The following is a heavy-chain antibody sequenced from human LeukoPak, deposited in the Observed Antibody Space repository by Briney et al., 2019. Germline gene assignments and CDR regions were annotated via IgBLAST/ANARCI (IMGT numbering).Heavy chain of an antibody. D-gene: IGHD1-26*01. J-gene: IGHJ4*02. CDR2: IYHSGST. V-gene: IGHV4-59*12. CDR1: GGSISSYY. Sequence: PSETLSLTCTVSGGSISSYYWSWIRQPPGKGLEWIGYIYHSGSTYYNPSLKSRVTISVDRSKNQFSLKLSSVTAADTAVYYCARGVRGGGATTWDYWGQGTLVTVSS. CDR3: ARGVRGGGATTWDY.